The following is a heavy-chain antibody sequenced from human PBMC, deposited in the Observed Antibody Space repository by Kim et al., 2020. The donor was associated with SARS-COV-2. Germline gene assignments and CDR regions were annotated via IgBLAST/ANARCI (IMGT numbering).Heavy chain of an antibody. CDR3: ARVAAVTRLDY. D-gene: IGHD4-17*01. Sequence: SETLSLTCAVSGASIGSSYWAWIRQSPGKGLEWIGYLFYSGSTIYNASLKSRLAISVDTSRSELSLKLTSVTPVDTAFYYCARVAAVTRLDYWGQGILVT. CDR2: LFYSGST. CDR1: GASIGSSY. V-gene: IGHV4-59*13. J-gene: IGHJ4*02.